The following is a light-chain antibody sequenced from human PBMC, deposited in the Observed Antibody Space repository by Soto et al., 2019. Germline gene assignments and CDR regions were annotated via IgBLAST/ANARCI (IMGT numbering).Light chain of an antibody. V-gene: IGKV1-39*01. CDR1: QSITNY. CDR3: QQYGRSPIT. CDR2: ATS. J-gene: IGKJ5*01. Sequence: IQMTQSRSSLCASVRERVTITWRASQSITNYLNWYQQKPGKAPKFLIHATSTLHTGVPSRFSGSGSGTDFTLTISRLEPEDFAVYYCQQYGRSPITFGLGTRLEI.